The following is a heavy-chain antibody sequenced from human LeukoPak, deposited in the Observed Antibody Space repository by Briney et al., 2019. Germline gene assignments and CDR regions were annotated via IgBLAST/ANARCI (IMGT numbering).Heavy chain of an antibody. D-gene: IGHD1-26*01. CDR2: VYYDGSS. CDR3: ARYIVSYPHDAFDI. CDR1: DDSINSGGYY. Sequence: SETLSLTCTVSDDSINSGGYYWGWIRQLPGKGLEWIGSVYYDGSSYSNPSLKSRVTISIDTSKKQFSLKLSSVTAADTAFYYCARYIVSYPHDAFDIWGQGTMVTVSS. V-gene: IGHV4-39*07. J-gene: IGHJ3*02.